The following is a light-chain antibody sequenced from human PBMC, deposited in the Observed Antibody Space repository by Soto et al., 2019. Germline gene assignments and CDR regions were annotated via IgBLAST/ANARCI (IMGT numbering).Light chain of an antibody. V-gene: IGKV1-8*01. J-gene: IGKJ1*01. Sequence: AIRMTQSPSSLSASTGDRVTITCRASRGISSYLAWYQQKPGKAPKLLIYAASTLQSGVPSRFSGSGSGTDFTLTMSCLQSEDFETYYCQQYYSYHWTFGQRTKVNIX. CDR3: QQYYSYHWT. CDR1: RGISSY. CDR2: AAS.